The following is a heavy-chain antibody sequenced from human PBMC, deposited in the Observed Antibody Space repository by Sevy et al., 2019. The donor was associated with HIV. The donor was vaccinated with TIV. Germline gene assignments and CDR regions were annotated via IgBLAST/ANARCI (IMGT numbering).Heavy chain of an antibody. CDR3: VSLFLSYRSGWSYFDY. D-gene: IGHD6-19*01. J-gene: IGHJ4*02. CDR2: IFSSGST. Sequence: GGSLRLSCAISGFTVNDKYIIWVRQAPGKGLEWVSVIFSSGSTYYADSAKGRFTISSDNSKNTVDLQMNIVRAEDTAVYYCVSLFLSYRSGWSYFDYWGQGTLVTVSS. V-gene: IGHV3-66*02. CDR1: GFTVNDKY.